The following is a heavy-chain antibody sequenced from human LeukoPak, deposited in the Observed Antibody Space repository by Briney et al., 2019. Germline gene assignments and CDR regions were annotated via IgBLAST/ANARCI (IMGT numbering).Heavy chain of an antibody. CDR2: INHSGST. CDR3: ASIYCSGGSCHSKWYFDL. D-gene: IGHD2-15*01. V-gene: IGHV4-39*01. CDR1: GGSISSSSYY. J-gene: IGHJ2*01. Sequence: SETLSLTCTVSGGSISSSSYYWGWIRQPPGKGLEWIGSINHSGSTYYNPSLKSRVTISVDTSKNQFSLKLSSVTAADTAVYYCASIYCSGGSCHSKWYFDLWGRGTLVTVSS.